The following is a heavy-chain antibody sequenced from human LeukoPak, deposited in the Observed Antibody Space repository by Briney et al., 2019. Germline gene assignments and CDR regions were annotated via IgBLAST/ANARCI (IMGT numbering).Heavy chain of an antibody. CDR1: GGTFSSYA. D-gene: IGHD3-22*01. Sequence: GASVKVSCKASGGTFSSYAISWVRQAPGQGLEWMGGIIPIFGTANYAQKFQGRVTITADKSTSTAYMELSSLRSEDTAVYYCARDDLLHRNWFDPWGQGTLVTVSS. CDR2: IIPIFGTA. V-gene: IGHV1-69*06. J-gene: IGHJ5*02. CDR3: ARDDLLHRNWFDP.